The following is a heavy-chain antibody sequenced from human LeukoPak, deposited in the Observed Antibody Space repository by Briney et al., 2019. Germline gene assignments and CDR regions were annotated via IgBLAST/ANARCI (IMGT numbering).Heavy chain of an antibody. Sequence: PGRSLRLSCAASGFIFSNYGMHWVRQVPGKGLEWVGIIWNDGSRKDYGDSVKGRFTIPRDNSKNTLYLQMNTLRVEDAALYYCAKGGIEVGHPAGLYFFDSWGQGTLVTVSS. CDR2: IWNDGSRK. D-gene: IGHD6-19*01. J-gene: IGHJ4*02. CDR1: GFIFSNYG. V-gene: IGHV3-33*06. CDR3: AKGGIEVGHPAGLYFFDS.